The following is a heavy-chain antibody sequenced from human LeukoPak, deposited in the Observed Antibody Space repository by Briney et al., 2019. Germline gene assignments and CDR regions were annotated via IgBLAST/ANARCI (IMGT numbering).Heavy chain of an antibody. Sequence: ASVKVSCKASGYTFTSYGISWVRQAPGQGLEWMGGIIPILGTANYAQKFQGRVTITADESTSTAYMELSSLRSEDTAVYYCARDSPTQQRYCTNGVCPMSSSFGLFRYYGMDVWGQGTTVTVSS. CDR2: IIPILGTA. CDR1: GYTFTSYG. J-gene: IGHJ6*02. CDR3: ARDSPTQQRYCTNGVCPMSSSFGLFRYYGMDV. V-gene: IGHV1-69*13. D-gene: IGHD2-8*01.